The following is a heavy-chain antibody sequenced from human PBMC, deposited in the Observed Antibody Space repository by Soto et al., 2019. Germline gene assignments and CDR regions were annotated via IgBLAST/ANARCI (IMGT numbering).Heavy chain of an antibody. CDR2: INPNSGGT. CDR3: ARVSLTTETTDALDI. V-gene: IGHV1-2*04. J-gene: IGHJ3*02. CDR1: GYTFTGYY. Sequence: ASVKVSCKAFGYTFTGYYMHWVRQAPGQGLEWMGWINPNSGGTNYAQKFQGWVTMTRDTSISTAYMELSRLRSDDTAVYYCARVSLTTETTDALDIWGQGTMVNVSS. D-gene: IGHD4-4*01.